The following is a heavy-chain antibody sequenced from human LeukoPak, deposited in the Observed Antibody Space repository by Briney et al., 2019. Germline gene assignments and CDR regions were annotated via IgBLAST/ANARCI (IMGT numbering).Heavy chain of an antibody. CDR1: GYTFTGYY. CDR3: ARGEYDFWSGYRVDY. J-gene: IGHJ4*02. CDR2: INPNSGGT. D-gene: IGHD3-3*01. Sequence: ASVKVSRKASGYTFTGYYMHWVRQAPGQGLEWMGWINPNSGGTNYAQKFQGRVTITRNTSISTAYMELSSLRSEDTAVYYCARGEYDFWSGYRVDYWGQGTLVTVSS. V-gene: IGHV1-2*02.